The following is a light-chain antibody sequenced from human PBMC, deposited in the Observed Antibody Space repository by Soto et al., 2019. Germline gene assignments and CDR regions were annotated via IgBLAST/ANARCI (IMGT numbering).Light chain of an antibody. CDR3: QQYYDWPIT. CDR2: GAF. CDR1: QSVAANY. V-gene: IGKV3-15*01. Sequence: EVVLTQSPVTLSLSPGDRATLSCRASQSVAANYLAWYQQKPGQAPRLLIYGAFTRATGIPARFSGSGSGTEFTLTISSLQSEDFAVYYCQQYYDWPITFGQGTRLEIK. J-gene: IGKJ5*01.